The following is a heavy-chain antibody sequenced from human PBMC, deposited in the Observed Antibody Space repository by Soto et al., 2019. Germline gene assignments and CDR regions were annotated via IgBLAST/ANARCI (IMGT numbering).Heavy chain of an antibody. V-gene: IGHV3-33*01. J-gene: IGHJ6*03. Sequence: QVQLVESGGGVVQPGRSLRLSCAASGFSFSNYGMHWVRQAPGEGLEWVAVIWYDGSNKNYADSVKGRLTISRDNSKNTLYLQMNSLRAEDTAVYYWARGSGHNSYYMDVWGKGTTVTLSS. CDR2: IWYDGSNK. CDR1: GFSFSNYG. CDR3: ARGSGHNSYYMDV.